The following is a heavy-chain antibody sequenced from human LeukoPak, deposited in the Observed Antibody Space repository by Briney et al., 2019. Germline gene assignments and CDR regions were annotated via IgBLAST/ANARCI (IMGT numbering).Heavy chain of an antibody. Sequence: GGSLRLSCAASGFTFSTYYMSWFRQAPEMGLEWVSYINPDGSAMFYADSVKGRFTISRDNARNSLYLQMNTLRAEDTAVYYCARENYDFWSGYYSCFDYWGQGTLVTVSS. V-gene: IGHV3-11*01. CDR2: INPDGSAM. J-gene: IGHJ4*02. D-gene: IGHD3-3*01. CDR3: ARENYDFWSGYYSCFDY. CDR1: GFTFSTYY.